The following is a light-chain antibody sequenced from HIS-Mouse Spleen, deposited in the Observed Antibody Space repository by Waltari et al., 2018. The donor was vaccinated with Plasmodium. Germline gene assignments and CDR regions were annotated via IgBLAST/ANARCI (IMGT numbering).Light chain of an antibody. Sequence: EIVMTQSPATLSVSPGERATLSCRASQRVSSNLAWYQQKPGQAPRLLIYGASTRATGMPARFSGSGSGTEFTLTSSSMQSEDCAVYYCQQYNNWPRTFGQGTKVEIK. J-gene: IGKJ1*01. V-gene: IGKV3-15*01. CDR3: QQYNNWPRT. CDR2: GAS. CDR1: QRVSSN.